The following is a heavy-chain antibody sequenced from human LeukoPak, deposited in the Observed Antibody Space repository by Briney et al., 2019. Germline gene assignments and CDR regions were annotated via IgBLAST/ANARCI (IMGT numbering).Heavy chain of an antibody. J-gene: IGHJ4*02. CDR1: GFTFSNYD. CDR2: IRYDGSNK. D-gene: IGHD6-19*01. CDR3: AKGGSSAWYYFDY. Sequence: GGSLRLSRAASGFTFSNYDMHWVRQAPGKGLEWVAFIRYDGSNKYYADSVKGRFPISRDNSKNTLYLQMNSLRAEDTAVYYCAKGGSSAWYYFDYWGQGTLATVSS. V-gene: IGHV3-30*02.